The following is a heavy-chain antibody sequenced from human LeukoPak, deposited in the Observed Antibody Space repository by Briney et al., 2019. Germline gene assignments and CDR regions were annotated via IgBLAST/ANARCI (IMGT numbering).Heavy chain of an antibody. CDR2: ISGSGDST. CDR1: GFTFSSYA. Sequence: GGSLRLSCAASGFTFSSYAMSWVRQAPGKGLEWVSAISGSGDSTYYGDSVKGRFTISRDNSKNTLYLQMNSLRAEDAAVYYCAKTRPLDSSSWSHGDYWGQGTLVTVSS. D-gene: IGHD6-13*01. J-gene: IGHJ4*02. CDR3: AKTRPLDSSSWSHGDY. V-gene: IGHV3-23*01.